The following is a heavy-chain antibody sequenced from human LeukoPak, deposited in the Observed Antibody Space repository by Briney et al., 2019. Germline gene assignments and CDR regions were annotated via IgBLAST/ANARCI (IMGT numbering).Heavy chain of an antibody. D-gene: IGHD4-23*01. CDR3: ARVDYGGNSGWRSYWYFDL. CDR2: IYYSGSP. Sequence: PSETLSLTCAVSGGSISSGGYSWSWIRQTPGKGLEWIGYIYYSGSPYYTPSLKSRVTISVDTSKSQFSLKLSSVTAADTAVYYCARVDYGGNSGWRSYWYFDLWGRGTLVTVSS. V-gene: IGHV4-30-4*07. J-gene: IGHJ2*01. CDR1: GGSISSGGYS.